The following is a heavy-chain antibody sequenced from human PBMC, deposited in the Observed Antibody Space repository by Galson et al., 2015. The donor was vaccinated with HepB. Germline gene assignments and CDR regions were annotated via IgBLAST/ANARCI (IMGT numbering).Heavy chain of an antibody. CDR3: ARAPLTTVVTPFADY. CDR2: ISYDGSNK. D-gene: IGHD4-23*01. J-gene: IGHJ4*02. CDR1: GFTFSSYA. Sequence: SLRLSCAASGFTFSSYAMHWVRQAPGKGLEWVAVISYDGSNKYYADSVKGRFTISRDNSKNTLYLQMNSLRAEDTAVYYCARAPLTTVVTPFADYWGQGTLVTVSS. V-gene: IGHV3-30-3*01.